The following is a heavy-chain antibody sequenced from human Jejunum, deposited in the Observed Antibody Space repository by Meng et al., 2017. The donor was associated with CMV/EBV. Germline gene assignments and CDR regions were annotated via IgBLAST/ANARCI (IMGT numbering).Heavy chain of an antibody. CDR3: ARNQLLWYYGMDV. CDR1: GGYFSGYY. V-gene: IGHV4-34*01. D-gene: IGHD2-2*01. CDR2: INHGGST. Sequence: CGVYGGYFSGYYWSWIRQPPGKGLEWIGEINHGGSTNYNPSLKSRVTISVDASKNQFSLKLSSVTAADTAIYYCARNQLLWYYGMDVWGQGTTVTVSS. J-gene: IGHJ6*02.